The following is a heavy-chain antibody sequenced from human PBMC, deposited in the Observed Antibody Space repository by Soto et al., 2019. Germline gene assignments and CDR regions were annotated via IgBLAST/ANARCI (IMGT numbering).Heavy chain of an antibody. V-gene: IGHV3-30*18. CDR2: ISYDGSNK. CDR3: AKLPWGGYDFWSGYSDYYYYYGMDV. D-gene: IGHD3-3*01. Sequence: QVQLAESGGGVVQPGRSLRLSCAASGFTFSSYGMHWVRQAPGKGLEWVAVISYDGSNKYYADSVKGRFTISRDNSKNTLYLQMNSLRAEDTAVYYCAKLPWGGYDFWSGYSDYYYYYGMDVWGQGTTVTVSS. J-gene: IGHJ6*02. CDR1: GFTFSSYG.